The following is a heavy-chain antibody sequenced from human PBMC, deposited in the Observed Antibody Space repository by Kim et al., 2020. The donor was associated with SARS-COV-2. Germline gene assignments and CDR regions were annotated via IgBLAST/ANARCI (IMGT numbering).Heavy chain of an antibody. Sequence: SETLSLTCAVSGGSISSSNWWSWVRQPPGKGLEWIVETYHSGSTNYNPSLKSRVTISVDKSKNQFSLKLSTVTAADTAVYYCARASGNYGMDVWGQGTPVTVSS. CDR2: TYHSGST. CDR1: GGSISSSNW. CDR3: ARASGNYGMDV. V-gene: IGHV4-4*02. D-gene: IGHD1-26*01. J-gene: IGHJ6*02.